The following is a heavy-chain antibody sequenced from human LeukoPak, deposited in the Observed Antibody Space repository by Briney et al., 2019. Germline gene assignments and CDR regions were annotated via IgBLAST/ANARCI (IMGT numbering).Heavy chain of an antibody. CDR1: GYTFSGYY. J-gene: IGHJ6*03. CDR3: ARSPVDTANYYYYYMDV. CDR2: IIPILGIA. Sequence: SVKVSCKASGYTFSGYYMHWVRQAPGQGLEWMGRIIPILGIANYAQKFQGRVTITTDESTSTAYMELSSLRSEDTAVYYCARSPVDTANYYYYYMDVWGKGTTVTVSS. V-gene: IGHV1-69*02. D-gene: IGHD5-18*01.